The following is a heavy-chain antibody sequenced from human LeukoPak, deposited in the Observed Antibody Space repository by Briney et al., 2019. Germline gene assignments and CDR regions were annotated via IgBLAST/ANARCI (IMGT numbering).Heavy chain of an antibody. Sequence: GGSLRLSCAASGFTFSIYSINWVRQAPGKGLEWVSFITGNSNYIYYADSVKGRFAISRDNAKNSLYLQMNSLRVEDTAVYYCARDRVSGSGSIDYWGQGTLVTVSS. V-gene: IGHV3-21*01. CDR1: GFTFSIYS. CDR3: ARDRVSGSGSIDY. CDR2: ITGNSNYI. D-gene: IGHD3-10*01. J-gene: IGHJ4*02.